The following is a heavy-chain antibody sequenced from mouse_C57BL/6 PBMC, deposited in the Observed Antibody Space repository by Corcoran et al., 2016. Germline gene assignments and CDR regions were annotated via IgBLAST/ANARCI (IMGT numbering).Heavy chain of an antibody. V-gene: IGHV1-26*01. CDR1: GYTFTDYS. CDR3: AREPALLAY. CDR2: INPNNGGT. Sequence: EVQLQQSGPELVKPGASVKISCKASGYTFTDYSMNWVKQSHGKSLEWIGDINPNNGGTSYNQKFKGKATLTVDKSSSTAYMELRSLTSEDSAGYYCAREPALLAYWGQGALVTVSA. J-gene: IGHJ3*01.